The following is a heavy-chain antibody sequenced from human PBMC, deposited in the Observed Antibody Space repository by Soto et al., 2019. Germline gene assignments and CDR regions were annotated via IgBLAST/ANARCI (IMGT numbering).Heavy chain of an antibody. D-gene: IGHD1-1*01. J-gene: IGHJ6*02. V-gene: IGHV4-30-4*01. CDR2: IFYSGTT. Sequence: SETLSLTCTVSGDSISSADYYWSWIGQTPGKGLEWIGHIFYSGTTYYNPSLKSRLTISVDTSKNHFSLRLTSVTAADTAVYYCARDLWVEPELYYYGMDVWGQGTTVTVSS. CDR3: ARDLWVEPELYYYGMDV. CDR1: GDSISSADYY.